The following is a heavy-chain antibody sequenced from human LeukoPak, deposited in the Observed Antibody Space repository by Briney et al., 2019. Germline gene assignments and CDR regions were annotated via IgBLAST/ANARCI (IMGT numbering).Heavy chain of an antibody. J-gene: IGHJ5*02. D-gene: IGHD3-3*01. V-gene: IGHV3-9*03. Sequence: GGSLRLSCAASGFTFDDYAMHWVRQAPGKGLEWVSGISWNSGSIGYADSVKGRFTISRDNAKNSLYLQMNSLRAEDMALYYCAKGAYDFWSGYFRFDPWGQGTLVTVSS. CDR3: AKGAYDFWSGYFRFDP. CDR1: GFTFDDYA. CDR2: ISWNSGSI.